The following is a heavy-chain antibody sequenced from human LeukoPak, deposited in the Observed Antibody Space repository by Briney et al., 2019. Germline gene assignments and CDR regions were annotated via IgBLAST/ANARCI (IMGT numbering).Heavy chain of an antibody. V-gene: IGHV3-73*01. CDR2: IRSKANSYAT. CDR1: GFTFSGSA. D-gene: IGHD3-3*01. J-gene: IGHJ4*02. Sequence: GGSLRLSCAASGFTFSGSAMHWVRQASGKGLEWVGRIRSKANSYATAYAASVKGRFTISRDDSKNTAYLQMNCLKTEDTAVYYCTARWAYYDFWSGNDYWGRGTLVTVSS. CDR3: TARWAYYDFWSGNDY.